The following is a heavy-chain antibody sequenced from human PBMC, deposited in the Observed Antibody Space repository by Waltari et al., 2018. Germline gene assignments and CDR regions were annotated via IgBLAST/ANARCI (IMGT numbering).Heavy chain of an antibody. CDR3: AKYDPDCSGGSCPLDY. Sequence: QVQLQESGPGLVKPSETLSLTCAVSGYSISSGYYWGWIRPPPGKGLEWIGCIDHSGSTYYNPSLKSRVTISVDTSKNQFSLKLSSVTAADTAVYYCAKYDPDCSGGSCPLDYWGQGTLVTVSS. D-gene: IGHD2-15*01. CDR2: IDHSGST. CDR1: GYSISSGYY. V-gene: IGHV4-38-2*01. J-gene: IGHJ4*02.